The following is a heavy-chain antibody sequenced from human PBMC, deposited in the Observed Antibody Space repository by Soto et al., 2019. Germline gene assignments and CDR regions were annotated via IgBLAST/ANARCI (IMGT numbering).Heavy chain of an antibody. Sequence: QVQLQESGPGLVKPSGTLSLTCAVSGGSISSTNWWNWVRQPPGKGLEWIGEIYHSGRTNYNPSLKSRVTISIDKSGTQVSLKLSSVTAADTAVYYCARRAVAGTSWFDPWGQGTQVTVSS. V-gene: IGHV4-4*02. D-gene: IGHD6-19*01. CDR2: IYHSGRT. CDR3: ARRAVAGTSWFDP. CDR1: GGSISSTNW. J-gene: IGHJ5*02.